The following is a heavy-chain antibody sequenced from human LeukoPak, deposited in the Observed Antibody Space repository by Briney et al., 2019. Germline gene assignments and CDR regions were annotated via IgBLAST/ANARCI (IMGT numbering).Heavy chain of an antibody. Sequence: GGSLRLSCAASGFTFSSYAMSWVRQAPGKGLERVSAISGSGGSTYYADSVKGRFTISRDNSKNTLYLQMNSLRAEDTAVYYCAKLLAAAGTEYDYWGQGTLVTVSS. CDR2: ISGSGGST. CDR1: GFTFSSYA. J-gene: IGHJ4*02. CDR3: AKLLAAAGTEYDY. V-gene: IGHV3-23*01. D-gene: IGHD6-13*01.